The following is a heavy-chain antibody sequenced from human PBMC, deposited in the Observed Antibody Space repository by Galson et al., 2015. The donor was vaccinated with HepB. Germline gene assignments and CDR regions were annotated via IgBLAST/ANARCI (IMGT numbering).Heavy chain of an antibody. J-gene: IGHJ4*02. V-gene: IGHV2-5*02. Sequence: PALVTPPPTVTLTCTFSGVSLSTSGVGVGWIRQRTGKALEWLALIYWDDDKRYSPSLKSRLTITKDTPKNQVDLTMTNMDPLDTATYYCAHRLGAYFDYWCQGTLVTVSS. CDR1: GVSLSTSGVG. CDR2: IYWDDDK. D-gene: IGHD2-21*01. CDR3: AHRLGAYFDY.